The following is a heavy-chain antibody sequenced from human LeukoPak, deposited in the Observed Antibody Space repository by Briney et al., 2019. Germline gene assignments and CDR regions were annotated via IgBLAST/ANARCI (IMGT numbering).Heavy chain of an antibody. V-gene: IGHV4-30-4*07. Sequence: PSETLSLTCAVSGGSISSDGYSSGWIRQPPGKGLEWIGYIYYSGSTYYNPSLKSRVTISVDTSKNQFSLKLSSVTAADTAVYYCAREEYSGYDHTSLYCDYWGQGTLVTVSS. CDR1: GGSISSDGYS. CDR3: AREEYSGYDHTSLYCDY. CDR2: IYYSGST. D-gene: IGHD5-12*01. J-gene: IGHJ4*02.